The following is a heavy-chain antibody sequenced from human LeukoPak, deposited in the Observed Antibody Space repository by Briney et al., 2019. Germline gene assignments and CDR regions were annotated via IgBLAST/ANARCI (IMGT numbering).Heavy chain of an antibody. Sequence: PSETLSLTCAVYGGSFSGYYWSWIRQPPGKGLEWIGEINHSGSTNYNPSLKSRVTISVDTSKSQFSLKLSSVTAADTAVYYCARAGITGTTVDYWGQGTLVTVSS. V-gene: IGHV4-34*01. J-gene: IGHJ4*02. CDR2: INHSGST. CDR1: GGSFSGYY. D-gene: IGHD1-7*01. CDR3: ARAGITGTTVDY.